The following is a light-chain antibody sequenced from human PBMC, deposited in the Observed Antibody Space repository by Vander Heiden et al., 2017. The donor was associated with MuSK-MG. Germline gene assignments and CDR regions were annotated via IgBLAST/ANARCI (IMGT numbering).Light chain of an antibody. CDR3: QQSYSPRYT. J-gene: IGKJ2*01. CDR1: ETISNF. Sequence: DIQMTQSPSSLSASVGDRVTISCRASETISNFLNWYQQRPGRAPKLLIYAASGLQGGVPSRFSGSGSGTDFILTISSLQPEDFATYYCQQSYSPRYTFGQGTMLEIK. CDR2: AAS. V-gene: IGKV1-39*01.